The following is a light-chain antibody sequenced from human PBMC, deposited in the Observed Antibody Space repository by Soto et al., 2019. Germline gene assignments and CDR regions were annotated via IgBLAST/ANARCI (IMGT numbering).Light chain of an antibody. CDR1: QSVSSH. J-gene: IGKJ2*01. V-gene: IGKV3-11*01. CDR3: QQRNNWPPLYT. Sequence: ETVLTQSPATLSLSPGERATLSCWASQSVSSHLAWYQQKPGQAPRLLIYDTSNRATGVPARFSGSGSGTDFTLTISSLEPEDFAVYYCQQRNNWPPLYTFGQRTKLEIK. CDR2: DTS.